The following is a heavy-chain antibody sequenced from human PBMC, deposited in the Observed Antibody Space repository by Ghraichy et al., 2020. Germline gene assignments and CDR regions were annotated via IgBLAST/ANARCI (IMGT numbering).Heavy chain of an antibody. CDR2: ISYDGSNK. V-gene: IGHV3-30*18. CDR3: AKKSRGYGNYYMDV. J-gene: IGHJ6*03. D-gene: IGHD5-12*01. CDR1: GFTFSSYG. Sequence: GESLNISCAASGFTFSSYGMHWVRQAPGKGLEWVAVISYDGSNKYYADSVKGRFTISRDNSKNTLYLQMNSLRAEDTAVYYCAKKSRGYGNYYMDVWGKGTTVTVSS.